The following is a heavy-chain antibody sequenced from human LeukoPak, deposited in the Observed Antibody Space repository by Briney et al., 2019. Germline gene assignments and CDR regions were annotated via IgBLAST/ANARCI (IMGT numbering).Heavy chain of an antibody. CDR2: INQDGSGK. CDR3: AKGVDSSGSS. Sequence: GGSLRLSCATSGFTFSSDWMNWVRQAPGKGLEWVANINQDGSGKYYVDSVKGRFTISRDNAKTSLFLQMNSLRTEDTAVYYCAKGVDSSGSSWGQGTLVTVSS. V-gene: IGHV3-7*01. CDR1: GFTFSSDW. D-gene: IGHD6-19*01. J-gene: IGHJ5*02.